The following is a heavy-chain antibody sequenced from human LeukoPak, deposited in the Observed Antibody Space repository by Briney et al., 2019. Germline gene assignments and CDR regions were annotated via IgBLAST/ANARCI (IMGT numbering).Heavy chain of an antibody. J-gene: IGHJ4*02. CDR1: GGSVSSGSYF. Sequence: PSETLSLTCSVSGGSVSSGSYFWSWIRQPPGKGLEWIGYIYYSGSTNYNPSLKSRLTISVDTSKNQFSLKLSSVTAADTAVYYCAREYPLYGSGSTDYWGQGTLVTVSS. CDR3: AREYPLYGSGSTDY. D-gene: IGHD3-10*01. CDR2: IYYSGST. V-gene: IGHV4-61*01.